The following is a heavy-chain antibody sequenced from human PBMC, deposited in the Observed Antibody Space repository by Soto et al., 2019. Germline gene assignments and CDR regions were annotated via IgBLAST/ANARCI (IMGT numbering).Heavy chain of an antibody. CDR2: IVGDASSI. CDR1: GFTIRTYA. J-gene: IGHJ4*02. V-gene: IGHV3-23*03. Sequence: PWGSLRLPCAAYGFTIRTYAMNWVRQTPGKGLEWVAVIVGDASSIDYADSVKGRFTISRDNSKNIMYLQMTSLKVEDTAMYFCAKDLRPDGRYDLDYWGQGTQVTVSS. CDR3: AKDLRPDGRYDLDY. D-gene: IGHD2-15*01.